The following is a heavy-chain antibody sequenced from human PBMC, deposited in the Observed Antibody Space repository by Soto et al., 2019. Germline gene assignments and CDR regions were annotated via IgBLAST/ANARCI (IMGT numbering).Heavy chain of an antibody. CDR3: ARDRQVNRASLISTSYGMDV. D-gene: IGHD5-12*01. CDR1: GGTFSSYA. J-gene: IGHJ6*02. V-gene: IGHV1-69*06. CDR2: IIPIFGTA. Sequence: ASVQVSCKASGGTFSSYAISWVRHAPRQGLEWMGGIIPIFGTANYAQKFQGSVTITADKSTNTAFMELSSQRSEETAVYYCARDRQVNRASLISTSYGMDVWGQGTTVTVSS.